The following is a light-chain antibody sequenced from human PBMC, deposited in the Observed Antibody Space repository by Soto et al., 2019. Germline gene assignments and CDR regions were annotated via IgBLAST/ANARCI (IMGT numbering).Light chain of an antibody. V-gene: IGLV2-14*03. CDR3: SSFTTSTSYV. J-gene: IGLJ1*01. Sequence: QSAVTQPASVSGSPGQSITISCTGTRSDVGAYDYVSWYQQHPGEVPKLMIFDVSDRPSGVSNRFSGSKSGNTSSLTISGLQADDEADYYCSSFTTSTSYVFGTGTKLTVL. CDR2: DVS. CDR1: RSDVGAYDY.